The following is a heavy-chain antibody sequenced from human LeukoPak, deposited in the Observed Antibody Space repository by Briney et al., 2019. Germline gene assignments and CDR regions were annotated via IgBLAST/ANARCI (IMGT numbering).Heavy chain of an antibody. CDR1: GFTFSSYA. Sequence: GGSLRLSCAASGFTFSSYAMHWVRQAPGKGLEWVAVISYDGSNKYYADSVKGRFTISRDNSKNTLYLQMNSLRAEDTAVYYCAKEPGFGADRYYYYYMDVWGKGTTVTVSS. CDR3: AKEPGFGADRYYYYYMDV. J-gene: IGHJ6*03. V-gene: IGHV3-30-3*01. D-gene: IGHD3-10*01. CDR2: ISYDGSNK.